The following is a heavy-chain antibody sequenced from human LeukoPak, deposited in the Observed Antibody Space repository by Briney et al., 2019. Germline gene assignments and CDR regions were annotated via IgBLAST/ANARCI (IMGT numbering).Heavy chain of an antibody. CDR2: INTNTGNP. Sequence: ASVKVSCKASGYTFTSNAMNWVRQAPGQALEWMGWINTNTGNPAYAQGFTGRFVFSLDTSVSTAYLQISSLKAEDTAVYYCARDGSRGAYNWFDPWGQGTLVTVSS. CDR1: GYTFTSNA. CDR3: ARDGSRGAYNWFDP. J-gene: IGHJ5*02. V-gene: IGHV7-4-1*02. D-gene: IGHD5-12*01.